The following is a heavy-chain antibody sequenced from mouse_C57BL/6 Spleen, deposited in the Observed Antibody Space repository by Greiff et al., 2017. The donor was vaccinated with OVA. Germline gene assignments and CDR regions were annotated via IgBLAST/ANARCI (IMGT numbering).Heavy chain of an antibody. J-gene: IGHJ4*01. CDR2: INPNNGGT. CDR1: GYTFTDYN. CDR3: ANYYYGSSPYYYAMDY. V-gene: IGHV1-22*01. Sequence: EVQLQQSGPELVKPGASVKMSCKASGYTFTDYNMHWVKQSHGKSLEWIGYINPNNGGTSYNQKFKGKATLTVNKSSSTAYMELRSLTSEDSAVYYCANYYYGSSPYYYAMDYWGQGTSVTVSS. D-gene: IGHD1-1*01.